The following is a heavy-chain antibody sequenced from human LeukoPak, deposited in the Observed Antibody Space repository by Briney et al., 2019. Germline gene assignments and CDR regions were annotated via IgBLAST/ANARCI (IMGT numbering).Heavy chain of an antibody. J-gene: IGHJ4*02. CDR1: GYTFTSYY. CDR2: INPSGGST. D-gene: IGHD3-9*01. CDR3: ARVAVYYDILTGYDY. Sequence: ASVKVSCKASGYTFTSYYMHWVRQAPGQGLKWVGIINPSGGSTSDAQKFQGRVTMTRDTSTSTVYMELSSLRSEDTAVYYCARVAVYYDILTGYDYWGQGTLVTVSS. V-gene: IGHV1-46*01.